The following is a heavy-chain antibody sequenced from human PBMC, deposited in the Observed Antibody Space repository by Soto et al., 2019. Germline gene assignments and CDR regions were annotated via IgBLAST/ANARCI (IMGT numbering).Heavy chain of an antibody. J-gene: IGHJ4*02. D-gene: IGHD3-22*01. Sequence: ASVKVSCKASGGTFSSYAISWVRQAPGQGLEWMGGIIPIFGTANYAQKFQGRVTITADKSTSTAYMELSSLRSEDTAVYYCARARETYYYDSSGYYYTPYPDYWGQGTLVTVSS. CDR1: GGTFSSYA. CDR3: ARARETYYYDSSGYYYTPYPDY. V-gene: IGHV1-69*06. CDR2: IIPIFGTA.